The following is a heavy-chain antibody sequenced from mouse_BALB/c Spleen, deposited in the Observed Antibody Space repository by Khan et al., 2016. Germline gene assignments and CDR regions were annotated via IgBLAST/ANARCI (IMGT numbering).Heavy chain of an antibody. V-gene: IGHV1-80*01. CDR2: IYPGDGYT. CDR3: ARGTPFAD. CDR1: GFAFSSHW. Sequence: QVQPQQPGAELVRPGSSVKISCKASGFAFSSHWMHWVKQRSGQGLEWIGQIYPGDGYTNYHGKFKGKATLTAGKPSSTAPLQLSSLTSEDSAVYVCARGTPFADWGQGTLVTVSA. J-gene: IGHJ3*01. D-gene: IGHD3-3*01.